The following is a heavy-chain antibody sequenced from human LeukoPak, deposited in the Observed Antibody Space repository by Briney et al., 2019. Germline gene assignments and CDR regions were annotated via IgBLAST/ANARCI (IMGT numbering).Heavy chain of an antibody. Sequence: SQTLSLTCTVSGGSISSGDYYWSWIRQPPGKGLEWIGYICYSGSTYYNPSLKSRVTISVDTSKNQFSLKLSSVTAADTAVYYCARAGAYCSSTSGYGQNWFDPWGQGTLVTVPS. D-gene: IGHD2-2*01. CDR1: GGSISSGDYY. CDR3: ARAGAYCSSTSGYGQNWFDP. V-gene: IGHV4-30-4*08. J-gene: IGHJ5*02. CDR2: ICYSGST.